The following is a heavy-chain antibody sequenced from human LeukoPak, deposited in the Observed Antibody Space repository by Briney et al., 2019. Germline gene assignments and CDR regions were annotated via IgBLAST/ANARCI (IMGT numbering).Heavy chain of an antibody. D-gene: IGHD3-3*01. V-gene: IGHV4-39*07. J-gene: IGHJ6*03. CDR1: GGSISSSSYY. CDR2: IYYSGST. Sequence: PSETLSLTCTVSGGSISSSSYYWGWIRQPPGKGLEWIGSIYYSGSTYYNPSLKSRVTISVDTSKNQFSLKLSSVTAADTAVYYCARDDTYYDFWSGPVPYYMDVWGKGTAVTVSS. CDR3: ARDDTYYDFWSGPVPYYMDV.